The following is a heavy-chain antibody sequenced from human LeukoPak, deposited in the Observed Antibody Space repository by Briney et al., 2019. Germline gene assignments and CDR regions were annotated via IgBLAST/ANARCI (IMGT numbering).Heavy chain of an antibody. J-gene: IGHJ4*02. Sequence: GGSLRLSCAASGFTFSSYAMSWVRQAPGKGLEWVSAISGSGGSTYYADSVKGRFTISRDNSKNTLYLQMNSLRAEDTAVYYCAKDHEQWLSRYCFDYWGQGTLVTVSS. CDR3: AKDHEQWLSRYCFDY. CDR1: GFTFSSYA. D-gene: IGHD6-19*01. CDR2: ISGSGGST. V-gene: IGHV3-23*01.